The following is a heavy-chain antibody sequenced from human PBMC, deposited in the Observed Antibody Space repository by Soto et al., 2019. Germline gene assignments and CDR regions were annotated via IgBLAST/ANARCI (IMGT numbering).Heavy chain of an antibody. D-gene: IGHD5-12*01. CDR2: ISSSGSII. V-gene: IGHV3-11*01. CDR1: GFTFSDYY. CDR3: ARDFPCSGYGKEAFHI. J-gene: IGHJ3*02. Sequence: VGSLRLSCAASGFTFSDYYMSWIRQAPGKGLEWVTYISSSGSIIYYADSVKGRFTISRDNAKKSLYLQMNSLRAEDTAVYYCARDFPCSGYGKEAFHIWGQGTMVTVSS.